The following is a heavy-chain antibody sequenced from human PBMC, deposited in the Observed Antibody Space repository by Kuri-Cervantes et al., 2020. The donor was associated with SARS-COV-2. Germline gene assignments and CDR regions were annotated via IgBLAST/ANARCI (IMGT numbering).Heavy chain of an antibody. V-gene: IGHV3-30*04. J-gene: IGHJ2*01. CDR1: GFTFSSYA. CDR3: ASELLWHFDL. CDR2: ISYDGSNK. Sequence: GESLKISCAASGFTFSSYAMHWVRQAPGKGLEWVAVISYDGSNKYYADSVKGRFTISRDNSKNTLYLQMNSLRAEDTAVYYCASELLWHFDLWGRGTLVTVSS. D-gene: IGHD1-26*01.